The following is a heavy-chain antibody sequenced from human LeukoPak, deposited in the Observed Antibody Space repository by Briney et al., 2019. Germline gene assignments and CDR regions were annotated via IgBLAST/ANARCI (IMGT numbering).Heavy chain of an antibody. CDR3: ARRDRYDSSGYYWAYFDY. D-gene: IGHD3-22*01. CDR1: GYTFTSYG. CDR2: ISAYNGNT. Sequence: AASVKVSCKASGYTFTSYGISWVRQAPGQGLEWMGWISAYNGNTNYAQKLQGRVTMTTDTSTSTAYMELRSLRSDDTAVYYCARRDRYDSSGYYWAYFDYWGQGTLVTVSS. V-gene: IGHV1-18*01. J-gene: IGHJ4*02.